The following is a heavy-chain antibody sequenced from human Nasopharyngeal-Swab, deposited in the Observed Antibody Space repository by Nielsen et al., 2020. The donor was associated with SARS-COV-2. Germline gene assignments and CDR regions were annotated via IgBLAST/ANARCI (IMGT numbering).Heavy chain of an antibody. D-gene: IGHD2-15*01. V-gene: IGHV5-51*01. CDR1: GYSFTTFW. CDR3: ARLRGSAFYYYYLDV. CDR2: IYPDDSDT. Sequence: KVSCKGSGYSFTTFWITWVRQMPGKGLEWMGIIYPDDSDTRYSPSFQGQVTFSVDKSTSTAYLQWSSLKASDTAMYYCARLRGSAFYYYYLDVWGKGTTVTVS. J-gene: IGHJ6*03.